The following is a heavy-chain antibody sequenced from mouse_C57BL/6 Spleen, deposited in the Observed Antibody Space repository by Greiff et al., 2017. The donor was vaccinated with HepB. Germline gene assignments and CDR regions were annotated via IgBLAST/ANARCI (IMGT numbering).Heavy chain of an antibody. Sequence: EVKVVESGEGLVKPGGSLKLSCAASGFTFSSYAMSWVRQTPEKRLEWVAYISSGGDYIYYADTVKGRFTISRDNARNTLYLQMSSLKSEDTAIYYCTRAYGNLYAMDYWGQGTSVTVSS. CDR2: ISSGGDYI. D-gene: IGHD2-1*01. CDR3: TRAYGNLYAMDY. J-gene: IGHJ4*01. CDR1: GFTFSSYA. V-gene: IGHV5-9-1*02.